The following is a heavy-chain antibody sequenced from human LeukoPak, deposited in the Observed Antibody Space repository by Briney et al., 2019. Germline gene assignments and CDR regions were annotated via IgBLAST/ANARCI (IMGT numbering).Heavy chain of an antibody. CDR3: ARDSPYYESSGPQAY. CDR1: GFTFSSYS. V-gene: IGHV3-21*01. D-gene: IGHD3-22*01. J-gene: IGHJ4*02. Sequence: GGSLRLSCAASGFTFSSYSMNWVRQAPGKGLEWVSSISSSSYIYYADSVKGRFTISRDNAKNTLYLQMSSLRAEDTAVYYCARDSPYYESSGPQAYWGQGTLVTVSS. CDR2: ISSSSYI.